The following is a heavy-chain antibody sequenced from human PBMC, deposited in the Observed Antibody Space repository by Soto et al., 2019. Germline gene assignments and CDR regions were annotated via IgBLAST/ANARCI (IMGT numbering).Heavy chain of an antibody. CDR1: GGTFSSYA. CDR2: IIPIFGTA. D-gene: IGHD3-10*01. V-gene: IGHV1-69*01. Sequence: QVQLVQSGAEVKKPGSSVKVSCKASGGTFSSYAISWVRQAPGQGLEWMGGIIPIFGTANYAQKFQGRVTITADESTSTDYMELSSLRSEDTAVYYCARDYYGSGSYYPYYYYYGMDVWGQGTTVTVSS. CDR3: ARDYYGSGSYYPYYYYYGMDV. J-gene: IGHJ6*02.